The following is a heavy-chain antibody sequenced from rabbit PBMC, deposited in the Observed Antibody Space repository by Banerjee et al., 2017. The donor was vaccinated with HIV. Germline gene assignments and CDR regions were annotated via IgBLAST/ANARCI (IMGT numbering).Heavy chain of an antibody. CDR1: GFSFSSSHY. V-gene: IGHV1S40*01. J-gene: IGHJ4*01. Sequence: QSLEESGGDLVKPGASLTLTCTASGFSFSSSHYMCWVRQAPGKGLELIACIYIGDGSTWYASWAKGRFTTSKTSSTTVTLQMTSLTAADTATYFCARDGFYYTYGDPGYAYAYFNLWGPGTLVTVS. D-gene: IGHD6-1*01. CDR3: ARDGFYYTYGDPGYAYAYFNL. CDR2: IYIGDGST.